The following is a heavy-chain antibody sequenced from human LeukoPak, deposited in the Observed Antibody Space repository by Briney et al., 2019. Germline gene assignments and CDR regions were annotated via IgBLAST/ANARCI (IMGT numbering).Heavy chain of an antibody. D-gene: IGHD6-19*01. V-gene: IGHV3-48*03. CDR1: GSTFRGCE. CDR3: AREGDSGWYYFDY. J-gene: IGHJ4*02. CDR2: ISPSGETI. Sequence: PGGSLRLSCVVSGSTVSGSTFRGCEMNWVRQAPGKGLEWLSYISPSGETIYYADSVKGRFTISRDNARNSLYLQMNSLRLEDTAVYYCAREGDSGWYYFDYWGQGTLVTVSS.